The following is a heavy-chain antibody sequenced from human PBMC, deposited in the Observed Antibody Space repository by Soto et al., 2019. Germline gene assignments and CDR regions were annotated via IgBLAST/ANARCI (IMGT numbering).Heavy chain of an antibody. J-gene: IGHJ6*02. CDR1: GGSINVGDYY. CDR2: MYYSGNS. D-gene: IGHD3-3*01. Sequence: QVQLQESGPGLVKPSQTLSLTCTVSGGSINVGDYYWSWIRQPPGKGLGWIGYMYYSGNSYYNPSLESRVTISVDTSKNQFSLKLSSVTAADTAVYYCARTGVVHYYYAMDVWGQGTTVSVSS. CDR3: ARTGVVHYYYAMDV. V-gene: IGHV4-30-4*01.